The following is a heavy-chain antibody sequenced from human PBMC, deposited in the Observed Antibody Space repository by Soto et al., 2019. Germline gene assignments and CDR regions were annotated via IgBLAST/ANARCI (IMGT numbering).Heavy chain of an antibody. J-gene: IGHJ4*02. CDR2: IFHTGGT. D-gene: IGHD6-25*01. CDR1: SDSIAGENW. Sequence: QVQLQESGPGLVKPSETLSLTCTVSSDSIAGENWWSWVRQPPGMGLEWIGEIFHTGGTNYNPSLKGRVTMEVDKSKYQFSLKLISATAADTAVYYCARVFSSGSGWMYYFDFWGQGTLVSVSS. V-gene: IGHV4-4*02. CDR3: ARVFSSGSGWMYYFDF.